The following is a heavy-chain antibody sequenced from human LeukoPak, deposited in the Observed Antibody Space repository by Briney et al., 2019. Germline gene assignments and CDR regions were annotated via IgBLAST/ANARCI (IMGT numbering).Heavy chain of an antibody. V-gene: IGHV3-30*18. CDR2: ISYDGSNK. CDR1: GFTFSSYG. CDR3: AKDRRVADDY. J-gene: IGHJ4*02. Sequence: GGSLRLSCAASGFTFSSYGMHWVRQAPGKGLERVAVISYDGSNKYYADSVKGRFTISRDNSKNTLYLQMNSLRAEDTAVYYCAKDRRVADDYWGQGTLVTVSS. D-gene: IGHD6-19*01.